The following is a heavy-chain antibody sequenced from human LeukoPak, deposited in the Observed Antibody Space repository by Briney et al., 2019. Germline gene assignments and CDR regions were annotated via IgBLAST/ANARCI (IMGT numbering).Heavy chain of an antibody. V-gene: IGHV4-30-4*08. CDR2: IYYSGST. D-gene: IGHD2-2*01. CDR3: ARVPAALNWFDP. Sequence: PSETLSLTCTVSGGSIGSGDYYWSWIRQPPGKGLVWIGYIYYSGSTYYNPSLKSRVTISVDTSKNQFSLKLSSVTAADTAVYYCARVPAALNWFDPWGQGTLVTVSS. CDR1: GGSIGSGDYY. J-gene: IGHJ5*02.